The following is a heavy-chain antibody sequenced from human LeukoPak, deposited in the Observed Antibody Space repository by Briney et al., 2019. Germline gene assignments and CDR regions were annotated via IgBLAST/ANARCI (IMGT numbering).Heavy chain of an antibody. D-gene: IGHD6-13*01. CDR3: GRGGAAAVFDY. CDR2: INSDGSTT. Sequence: GGSLRLSCAASGFNLSSYWMHWVRQAPGKGLVWVSRINSDGSTTTYADSVKGRFTISRDNARNTLYLQMSSLRAEDTAVYYCGRGGAAAVFDYWGQGTLVTVSS. J-gene: IGHJ4*02. CDR1: GFNLSSYW. V-gene: IGHV3-74*01.